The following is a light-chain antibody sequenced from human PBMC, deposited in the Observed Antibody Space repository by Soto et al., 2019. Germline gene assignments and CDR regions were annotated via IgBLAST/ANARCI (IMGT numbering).Light chain of an antibody. Sequence: EVVLTQSPATLSLSPGERVTLSCRASHTVWRSLACYQQKPGQAPRLLIFGSSNRATGIPVRFSGSGAGTDFTLTISSLEPEDFGVYYCQQSSHWPPVFGGGTKVEIK. V-gene: IGKV3-11*01. CDR3: QQSSHWPPV. CDR1: HTVWRS. J-gene: IGKJ4*01. CDR2: GSS.